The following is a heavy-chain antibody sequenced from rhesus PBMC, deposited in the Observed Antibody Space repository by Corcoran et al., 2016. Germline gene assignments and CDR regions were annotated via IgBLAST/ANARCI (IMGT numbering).Heavy chain of an antibody. CDR2: SISGRVSK. CDR1: GFNSSAYA. V-gene: IGHV3-103*01. D-gene: IGHD6-13*01. Sequence: EVQLVETGGGLVQPGGSLRLYCAASGFNSSAYALHRVRQVPGQGLEWIYTSISGRVSKYYADSLKCRFTNTRNNSKNQLSRQMNSLRAEDTAVYYCATYRSWSHDYWGQGVLVTVSS. J-gene: IGHJ4*01. CDR3: ATYRSWSHDY.